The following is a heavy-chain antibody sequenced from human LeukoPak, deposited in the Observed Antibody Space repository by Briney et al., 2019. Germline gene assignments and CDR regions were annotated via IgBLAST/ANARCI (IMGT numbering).Heavy chain of an antibody. Sequence: ASVKVSCKASGYTFTGYYMHWVRQAPGQGLEWMGWINPNSGGTNYAQKFQGWVTMTRNTSISTAYMELSSLRSEDTAVYYCARGSYGDYYGMDVWGQGTTVTVSS. CDR3: ARGSYGDYYGMDV. CDR1: GYTFTGYY. CDR2: INPNSGGT. V-gene: IGHV1-2*04. J-gene: IGHJ6*02. D-gene: IGHD6-6*01.